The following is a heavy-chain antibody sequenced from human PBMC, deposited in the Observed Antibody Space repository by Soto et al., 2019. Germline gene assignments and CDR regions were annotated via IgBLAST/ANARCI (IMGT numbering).Heavy chain of an antibody. CDR3: ARVNCISTSCYVGRWFDP. D-gene: IGHD2-2*01. J-gene: IGHJ5*02. CDR2: IYYSGST. V-gene: IGHV4-31*03. Sequence: QVQLQESGPGLVKPSQTLSLTCTVSGGSISSGGYYWSWIRQHPGKGLEWIGYIYYSGSTYYNPSRKSRVTISVDTSKNQFSLKLSSVTAADTAVYYCARVNCISTSCYVGRWFDPWGQGTLVTVSS. CDR1: GGSISSGGYY.